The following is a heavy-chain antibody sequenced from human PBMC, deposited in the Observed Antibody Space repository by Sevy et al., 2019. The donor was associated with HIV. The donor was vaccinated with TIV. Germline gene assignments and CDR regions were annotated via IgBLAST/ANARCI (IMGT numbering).Heavy chain of an antibody. Sequence: LSLTCAASGFTFSSYAMNWVRQAPGKGLEWVSGLSGNGGSTNYADSVKGRFTISRDNSKNTLYLQMNSLRAEDTAIYYCAKDRVWELGDAFDIWGQRTMVTVSS. CDR2: LSGNGGST. CDR3: AKDRVWELGDAFDI. D-gene: IGHD1-26*01. V-gene: IGHV3-23*01. CDR1: GFTFSSYA. J-gene: IGHJ3*02.